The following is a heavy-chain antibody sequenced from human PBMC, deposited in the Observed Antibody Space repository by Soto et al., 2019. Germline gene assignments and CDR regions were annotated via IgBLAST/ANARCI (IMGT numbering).Heavy chain of an antibody. CDR3: ASTYYDILTGNFDY. Sequence: QPGGSLRLSCAASGFTVSSNYMSWVRQAPGKGLEWVSVIYSGGSTYYADSVKGRFTISRDNSKNTLYLQMNSLRAEDTAVYYCASTYYDILTGNFDYWGQGTLVTVSS. J-gene: IGHJ4*02. CDR2: IYSGGST. D-gene: IGHD3-9*01. V-gene: IGHV3-66*01. CDR1: GFTVSSNY.